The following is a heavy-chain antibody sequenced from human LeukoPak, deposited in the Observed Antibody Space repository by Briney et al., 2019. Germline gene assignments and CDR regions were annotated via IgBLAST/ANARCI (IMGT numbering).Heavy chain of an antibody. Sequence: GASVKVSCKASGYTFTDYNIHWVRQAPGQGLEWMGWIDPNSGATKYAQKFQGGATMTRDTSITTAYMELSSLRYDDTATYYCARVGLTRGESFDIWGQGTMVTVSS. CDR1: GYTFTDYN. CDR2: IDPNSGAT. V-gene: IGHV1-2*02. J-gene: IGHJ3*02. D-gene: IGHD3-16*01. CDR3: ARVGLTRGESFDI.